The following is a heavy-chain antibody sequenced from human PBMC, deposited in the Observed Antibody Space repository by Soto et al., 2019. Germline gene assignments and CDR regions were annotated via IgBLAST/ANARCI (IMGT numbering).Heavy chain of an antibody. CDR1: GFSFSDYY. CDR2: ISNSGRTI. V-gene: IGHV3-11*01. CDR3: ARLPYPWGWFDP. Sequence: QVQLVESGGGLVKPGGSLRLSCAASGFSFSDYYRSGIRQAPGKGLEWISYISNSGRTIYYADSLKGRFTISRDNAKNSLYLQMNSLRVDDTAIYYCARLPYPWGWFDPWGQGTLVTVSS. D-gene: IGHD3-16*01. J-gene: IGHJ5*02.